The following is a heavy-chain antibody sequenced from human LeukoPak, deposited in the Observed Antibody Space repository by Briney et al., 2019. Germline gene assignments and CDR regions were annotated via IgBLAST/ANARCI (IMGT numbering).Heavy chain of an antibody. CDR3: AKTPAKVGATTPFDY. CDR2: NSGSGGST. V-gene: IGHV3-23*01. Sequence: TGGSLRLSCAASGFTFSSYAMSWVRQAPGKGLEWVSANSGSGGSTYYADSVKGRFTISRDNSKNTLYLQMNSLRAEDTAVYYCAKTPAKVGATTPFDYWGQGTLVTVSS. CDR1: GFTFSSYA. J-gene: IGHJ4*02. D-gene: IGHD1-26*01.